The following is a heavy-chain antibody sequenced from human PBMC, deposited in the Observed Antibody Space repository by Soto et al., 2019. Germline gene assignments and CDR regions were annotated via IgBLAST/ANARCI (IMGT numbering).Heavy chain of an antibody. V-gene: IGHV4-4*02. CDR3: AREIVTAGGNNYFDT. CDR2: VYHTGDT. D-gene: IGHD2-21*02. Sequence: PSETLSLTCGVSGGTVAGSHWWSWVRQSPGGALEWIGNVYHTGDTNFNPSLQSRVTISVDKSNNQFSLRLNALTAADTAVYFCAREIVTAGGNNYFDTWCPGTLVTAS. J-gene: IGHJ5*01. CDR1: GGTVAGSHW.